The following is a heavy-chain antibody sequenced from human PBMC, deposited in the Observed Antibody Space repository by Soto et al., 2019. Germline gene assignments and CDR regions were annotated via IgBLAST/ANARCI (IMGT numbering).Heavy chain of an antibody. CDR3: ARGDFDSSANYYAGWFDP. V-gene: IGHV1-2*02. Sequence: ASVKVSCRASGYTFTAYYMHWLRQAPGQGLEWMGWINPHSGGTKYAQQFQGRVTMTNDTSISTAYMELSRLGSDDTAVYYCARGDFDSSANYYAGWFDPWGQGTLVTVSS. D-gene: IGHD3-22*01. CDR2: INPHSGGT. J-gene: IGHJ5*02. CDR1: GYTFTAYY.